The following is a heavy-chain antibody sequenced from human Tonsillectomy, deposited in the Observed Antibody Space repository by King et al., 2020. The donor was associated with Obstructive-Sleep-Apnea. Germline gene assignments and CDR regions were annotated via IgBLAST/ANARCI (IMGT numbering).Heavy chain of an antibody. CDR3: ARTSYFVETDGFYYFDS. CDR1: GFIFRTHG. V-gene: IGHV3-48*01. Sequence: VQLVESGGGLVQPGGSLRLSCAASGFIFRTHGMHWVRQAPGKGLEWISYISSAGTTMYYSDSVKGRFTISRDNGENTLYLQMHSLRVDDTAVYYCARTSYFVETDGFYYFDSWGPGALVAVSS. J-gene: IGHJ4*02. CDR2: ISSAGTTM. D-gene: IGHD2-8*01.